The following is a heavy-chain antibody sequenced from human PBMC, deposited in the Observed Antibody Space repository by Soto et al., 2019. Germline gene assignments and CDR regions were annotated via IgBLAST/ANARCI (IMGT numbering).Heavy chain of an antibody. CDR1: GFAFNSYY. J-gene: IGHJ4*02. Sequence: PGGSLRLSCAASGFAFNSYYMSWVRQAPGKGLECVATVDQDGSAKYYVDSVKGRFTISRDNAKNSLYVQMNSLRGEDTAVYYCARYCAYDSIYYCSSDRLDYWGQGTLVTVSS. D-gene: IGHD3-22*01. V-gene: IGHV3-7*01. CDR3: ARYCAYDSIYYCSSDRLDY. CDR2: VDQDGSAK.